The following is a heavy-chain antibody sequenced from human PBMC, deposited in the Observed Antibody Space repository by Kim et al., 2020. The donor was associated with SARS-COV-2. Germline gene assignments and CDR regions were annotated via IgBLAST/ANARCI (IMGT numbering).Heavy chain of an antibody. Sequence: SVKGRFTISRDDSKSIAYLQMNSLKTEDTAVYYCTRYYDFWSGYLDAFDIWGQGTMVTVSS. V-gene: IGHV3-49*02. CDR3: TRYYDFWSGYLDAFDI. J-gene: IGHJ3*02. D-gene: IGHD3-3*01.